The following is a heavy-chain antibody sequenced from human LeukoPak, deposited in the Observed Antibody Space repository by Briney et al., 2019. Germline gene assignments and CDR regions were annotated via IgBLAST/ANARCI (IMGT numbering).Heavy chain of an antibody. CDR2: IIPIFATA. CDR1: GGTFSNYA. V-gene: IGHV1-69*13. CDR3: ARDRGGYCSGGSCYSLYYYYYMDV. Sequence: SVKVSCKASGGTFSNYAISWVRQAPGQGLEWMGGIIPIFATANYAQKFQGRVTIAADESTSTAYMELSSLRSEDTAVYYCARDRGGYCSGGSCYSLYYYYYMDVWGKGTTVTVSS. J-gene: IGHJ6*03. D-gene: IGHD2-15*01.